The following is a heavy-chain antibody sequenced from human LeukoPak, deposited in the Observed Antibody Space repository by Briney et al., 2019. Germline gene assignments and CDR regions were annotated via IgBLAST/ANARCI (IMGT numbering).Heavy chain of an antibody. CDR3: ARDRHNDILTGYLDY. Sequence: ASVKVSCKASGYTFTSYAMHWVRQAPGQRLEWMGWINAGNGNTKYSQKFQGRVTITRDTSASTAYMELSSRRSEDTAVYYCARDRHNDILTGYLDYWGQGTLVTVSS. J-gene: IGHJ4*02. CDR1: GYTFTSYA. D-gene: IGHD3-9*01. CDR2: INAGNGNT. V-gene: IGHV1-3*01.